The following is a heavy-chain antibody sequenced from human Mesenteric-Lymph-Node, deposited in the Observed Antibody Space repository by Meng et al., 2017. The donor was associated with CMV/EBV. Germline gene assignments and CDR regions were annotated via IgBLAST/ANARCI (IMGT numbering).Heavy chain of an antibody. CDR2: ICYSGST. CDR3: ARTTYSSGWSYYYYYGMDV. Sequence: SETLSLTCTVSGGSISSSSYYWGWIRQPPGKGLEWIGSICYSGSTYYNPSLKSRVTISVDTSKNQFSLKLSSVTAADTAVYYCARTTYSSGWSYYYYYGMDVWGQGTTVTVSS. D-gene: IGHD6-19*01. J-gene: IGHJ6*02. V-gene: IGHV4-39*07. CDR1: GGSISSSSYY.